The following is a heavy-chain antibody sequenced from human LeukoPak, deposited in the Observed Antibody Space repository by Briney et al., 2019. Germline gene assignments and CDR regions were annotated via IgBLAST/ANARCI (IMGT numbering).Heavy chain of an antibody. CDR2: IYSGGTT. CDR3: DYRGT. Sequence: QPGGSLRLSCAASGVTVTSIYISWVRQAPGKGLEWVSAIYSGGTTQFADSVKGRFAISRDNSKNTVYLQMNSLRDEDTAVYYCDYRGTWGQGTLVTVSS. J-gene: IGHJ5*02. D-gene: IGHD3-10*01. V-gene: IGHV3-53*01. CDR1: GVTVTSIY.